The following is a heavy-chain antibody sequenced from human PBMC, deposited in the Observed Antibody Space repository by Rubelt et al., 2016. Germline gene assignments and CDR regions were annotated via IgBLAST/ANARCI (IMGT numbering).Heavy chain of an antibody. J-gene: IGHJ4*02. CDR2: IWYDGSNK. D-gene: IGHD5-12*01. V-gene: IGHV3-33*08. CDR3: ARDGGYSGYQYYFDY. CDR1: GLTFSSYS. Sequence: SGLTFSSYSMNWVRQAPGKGLEWVAVIWYDGSNKYYADSVKGRFTISRDNSKNTLYLQMNSLRAEDTAVYYCARDGGYSGYQYYFDYWGQGTLVTVSS.